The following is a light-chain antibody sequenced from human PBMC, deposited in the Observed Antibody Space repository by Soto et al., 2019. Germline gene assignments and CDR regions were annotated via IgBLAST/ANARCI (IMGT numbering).Light chain of an antibody. CDR1: QSVTSN. V-gene: IGKV3-15*01. CDR3: QQYPSWPHT. J-gene: IGKJ2*01. Sequence: ETVLTQSPATLSVSPGERATFSCKASQSVTSNLAWYQQKPGQVPRLLIYGASTRATGIPARFSGSGSGTAFTLSISSLQSEDFAIYHCQQYPSWPHTFGQGTKLETK. CDR2: GAS.